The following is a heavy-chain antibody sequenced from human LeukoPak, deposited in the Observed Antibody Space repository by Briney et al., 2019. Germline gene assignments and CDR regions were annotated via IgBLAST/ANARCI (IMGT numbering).Heavy chain of an antibody. CDR1: GFTFSSYG. V-gene: IGHV3-30*02. D-gene: IGHD3-10*01. J-gene: IGHJ4*02. CDR2: IRYDGSNK. CDR3: AKTPPVWFGESYFDH. Sequence: PGGSLRLSCAASGFTFSSYGMHWVRQAPGKGLEWVAFIRYDGSNKYYADSVKGRFTISRDNSKNTLYLQMNSLRAEDTAVYYCAKTPPVWFGESYFDHWGQGTLVTVSS.